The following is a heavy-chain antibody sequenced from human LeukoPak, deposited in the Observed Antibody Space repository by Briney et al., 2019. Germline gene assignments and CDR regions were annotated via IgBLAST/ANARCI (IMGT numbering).Heavy chain of an antibody. Sequence: HPGVSLRLSCAASGFTFSSYGMHWVRQAPGKGLEWVAVIWYDGSNKYYADSVKGRFTISRDNSKNTLYLQMNNLRAEDTAVYYCARRAWHSSSNRINWFDPWGQGTLVTVSS. CDR2: IWYDGSNK. V-gene: IGHV3-33*01. D-gene: IGHD6-13*01. J-gene: IGHJ5*02. CDR3: ARRAWHSSSNRINWFDP. CDR1: GFTFSSYG.